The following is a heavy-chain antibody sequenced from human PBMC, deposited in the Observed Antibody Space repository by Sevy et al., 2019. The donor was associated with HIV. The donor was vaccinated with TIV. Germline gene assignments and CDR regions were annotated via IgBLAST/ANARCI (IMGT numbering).Heavy chain of an antibody. Sequence: GGSLRLSCAASGFIFGSYAMNWVRQAPGKGLEWVAVISYDGGHKYYADSVKGRFTISRDSSKNTLYLQMHSLRTDDTAVYYCSRDPGSSWSSFDYWGQGTLVTVSS. CDR3: SRDPGSSWSSFDY. J-gene: IGHJ4*02. CDR2: ISYDGGHK. V-gene: IGHV3-30-3*01. CDR1: GFIFGSYA. D-gene: IGHD6-13*01.